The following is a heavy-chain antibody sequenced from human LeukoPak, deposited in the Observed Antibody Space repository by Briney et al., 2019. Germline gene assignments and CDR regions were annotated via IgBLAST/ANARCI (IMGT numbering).Heavy chain of an antibody. V-gene: IGHV4-4*02. CDR2: IYHSGST. CDR1: GGSISSSNW. D-gene: IGHD5-24*01. CDR3: ARVTMATTYYYYYYMDV. J-gene: IGHJ6*03. Sequence: SETLSLTCAVSGGSISSSNWWSWVRQPPGKGLEWIGEIYHSGSTNYNPSLKSRVTISVDKSKNQLSLKLSSVTAADTAVYYCARVTMATTYYYYYYMDVWGKGTTVTISS.